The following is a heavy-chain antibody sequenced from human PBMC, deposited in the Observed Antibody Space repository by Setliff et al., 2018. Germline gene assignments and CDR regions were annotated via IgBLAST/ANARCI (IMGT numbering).Heavy chain of an antibody. Sequence: PSETLSLTCNVSGDSISSTYHWGWIRQSPGKGLEWIGTIYHSGNTYYNPSLNSRLTISVDTSKNQFSLRLTSVTAADTAVYYCARVLSVADYYYYYGMDVWGQGTTVTVSS. CDR2: IYHSGNT. CDR3: ARVLSVADYYYYYGMDV. V-gene: IGHV4-38-2*02. CDR1: GDSISSTYH. J-gene: IGHJ6*02. D-gene: IGHD6-19*01.